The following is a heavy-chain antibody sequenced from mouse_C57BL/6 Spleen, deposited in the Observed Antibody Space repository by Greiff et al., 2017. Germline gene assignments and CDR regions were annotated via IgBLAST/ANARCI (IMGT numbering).Heavy chain of an antibody. CDR3: ATIYYGNLYYFDY. V-gene: IGHV1-64*01. J-gene: IGHJ2*01. Sequence: QVQLQQSGAELVKPGASVKLSCKASGYTFTSYWMHWVKQRPGQGLEWIGMIHPNSGSNNYNEKFKSKATLTVDKSSSTAYMQLSSLTSEDSAVYYCATIYYGNLYYFDYWGQGTTLTVSS. CDR1: GYTFTSYW. CDR2: IHPNSGSN. D-gene: IGHD2-1*01.